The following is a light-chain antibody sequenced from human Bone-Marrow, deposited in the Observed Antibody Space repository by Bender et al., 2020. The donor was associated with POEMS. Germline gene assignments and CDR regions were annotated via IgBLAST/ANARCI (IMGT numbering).Light chain of an antibody. CDR3: AVEDDSVNGWV. V-gene: IGLV1-44*01. Sequence: QSVLTQPPSASGTPGQRVTISCSGGSSNIGAHAVNWYQHLPGTAPNLLIYSSHRRPSEVPDRFSGSRSGTSASLAISGLQSEDEADDYCAVEDDSVNGWVFSGGSRLTVL. J-gene: IGLJ3*02. CDR2: SSH. CDR1: SSNIGAHA.